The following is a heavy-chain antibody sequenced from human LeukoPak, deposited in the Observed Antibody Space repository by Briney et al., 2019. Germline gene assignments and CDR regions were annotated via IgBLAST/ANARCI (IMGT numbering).Heavy chain of an antibody. J-gene: IGHJ6*02. CDR3: ARCGGSQSYYGMDV. CDR1: GGSISSGVYY. D-gene: IGHD1-26*01. Sequence: SENLSLTSSVSGGSISSGVYYWSSTRQHPGKGLEWIGYIYYSGSTYYNPSLKSRVTISVDTSKNQFSLNLSSVTAADTAVYHCARCGGSQSYYGMDVWGQGTTVTASS. CDR2: IYYSGST. V-gene: IGHV4-31*03.